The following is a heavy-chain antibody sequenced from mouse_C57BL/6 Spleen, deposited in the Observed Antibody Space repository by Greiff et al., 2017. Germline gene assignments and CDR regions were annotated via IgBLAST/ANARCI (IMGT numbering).Heavy chain of an antibody. CDR3: AGMGLGWYFDV. J-gene: IGHJ1*03. CDR2: ISSGSSTI. V-gene: IGHV5-17*01. D-gene: IGHD4-1*01. CDR1: GFTFSDYG. Sequence: EVQGVESGGGLVKPGGSLKLSCAASGFTFSDYGMHWVRQAPEKGLEWVAYISSGSSTIYYADTVKGRFTISRDNAKNTLFLQMTSLRSEDTAMYYCAGMGLGWYFDVWGTGTTVTVSS.